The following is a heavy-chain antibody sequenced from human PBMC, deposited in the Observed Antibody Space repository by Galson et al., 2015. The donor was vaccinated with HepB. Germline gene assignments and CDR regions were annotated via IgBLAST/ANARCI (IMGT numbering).Heavy chain of an antibody. V-gene: IGHV2-5*02. Sequence: PALVKPTQTLTLTCTVSGFSLTTTGVGVGWIRQPPGKALEWLALIYWDDDKHYNPTLKSNLTITKDTSKNQVVLTMTNLDPVDTATYYCASKGRGDHVRGFFFAIWGQGTVVTVSP. D-gene: IGHD1-14*01. CDR2: IYWDDDK. CDR1: GFSLTTTGVG. CDR3: ASKGRGDHVRGFFFAI. J-gene: IGHJ3*02.